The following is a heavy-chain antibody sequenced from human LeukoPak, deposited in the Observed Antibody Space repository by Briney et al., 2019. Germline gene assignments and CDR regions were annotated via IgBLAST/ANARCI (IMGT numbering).Heavy chain of an antibody. CDR2: IYPGDSDT. D-gene: IGHD2-2*01. J-gene: IGHJ4*02. CDR3: ARTQYPAGNDY. V-gene: IGHV5-51*01. CDR1: GYRFTNYW. Sequence: GESLKISCKASGYRFTNYWIGWVRQTPGKGLEWMGIIYPGDSDTRYSPSFQGQVTISADKSISTAYLQWSSLKASDTAMYYCARTQYPAGNDYWGQGTLVTVSS.